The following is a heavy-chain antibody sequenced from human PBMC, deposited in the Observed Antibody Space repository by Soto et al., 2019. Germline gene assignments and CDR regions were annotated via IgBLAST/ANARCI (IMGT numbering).Heavy chain of an antibody. CDR2: IYWDDDK. Sequence: QITLKESGPPLVKPTQTLTLTCTFSGFSLSTSGVGVGWIRQPPGKALEWLALIYWDDDKRYSPSLKSRLTITKDTSKNQVVLTMTNMDPVDTATYYCAHRLANRYCRSTSCYDNWFDPWGQGTLVTVST. J-gene: IGHJ5*02. CDR1: GFSLSTSGVG. V-gene: IGHV2-5*02. D-gene: IGHD2-2*01. CDR3: AHRLANRYCRSTSCYDNWFDP.